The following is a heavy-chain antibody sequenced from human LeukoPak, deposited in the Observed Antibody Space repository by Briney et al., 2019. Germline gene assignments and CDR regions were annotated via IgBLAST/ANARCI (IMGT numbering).Heavy chain of an antibody. D-gene: IGHD2-2*01. Sequence: PSETLSLTCAVSGYSISNGYQWAWIRQPPGKTLEWIGSIYHSGNAHYNPSLKSRVTISVDTSNNHFSLRLSSVTAADTAVYYCARDPRWLTPDCTSTSCYENYFDPWGQGTLVTVSS. CDR2: IYHSGNA. CDR3: ARDPRWLTPDCTSTSCYENYFDP. J-gene: IGHJ5*02. CDR1: GYSISNGYQ. V-gene: IGHV4-38-2*02.